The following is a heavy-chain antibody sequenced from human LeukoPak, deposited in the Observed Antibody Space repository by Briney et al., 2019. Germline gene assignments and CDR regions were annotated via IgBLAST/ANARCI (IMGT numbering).Heavy chain of an antibody. J-gene: IGHJ4*02. V-gene: IGHV3-23*01. CDR1: GFTFSNYA. CDR2: ILADGVET. Sequence: GGSLRLSCVASGFTFSNYAMSWVRQAPGKGLEWVLAILADGVETHYADSVRGRFTTSRDNSKNSLYLQMNSLRAEDTAVYYCAKEGLERRTSFDYWGQGTLVTVSA. D-gene: IGHD1-1*01. CDR3: AKEGLERRTSFDY.